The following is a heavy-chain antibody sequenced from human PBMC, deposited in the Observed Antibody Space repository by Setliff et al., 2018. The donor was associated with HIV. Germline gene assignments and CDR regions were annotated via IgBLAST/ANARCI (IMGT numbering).Heavy chain of an antibody. CDR2: INYRGNT. V-gene: IGHV4-39*01. J-gene: IGHJ6*03. CDR1: GGSISSGSYY. Sequence: PSETLSLTCTVSGGSISSGSYYWGWIRQPPGKGLEWIGSINYRGNTHYNPSLKSRAAISVDTSKNQISLKLSSVTAADTAVYYCASLDGSESPYIYYYYMDVWGEGTAVTVSS. CDR3: ASLDGSESPYIYYYYMDV. D-gene: IGHD3-10*01.